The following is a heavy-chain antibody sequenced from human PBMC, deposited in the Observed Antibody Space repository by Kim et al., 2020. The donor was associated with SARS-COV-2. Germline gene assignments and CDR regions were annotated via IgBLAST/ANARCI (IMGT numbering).Heavy chain of an antibody. CDR3: AKIVVPGNHYFDY. CDR1: GFTFSNYA. Sequence: GGSLRLSCAASGFTFSNYAMSWVRQAPEKGLEWVSIISGSGIITYYADSVKGRFTISRDNSKNTLYLQMNSLRAEDTAVYYCAKIVVPGNHYFDYWGQGTLVTVSS. V-gene: IGHV3-23*01. J-gene: IGHJ4*02. D-gene: IGHD2-2*01. CDR2: ISGSGIIT.